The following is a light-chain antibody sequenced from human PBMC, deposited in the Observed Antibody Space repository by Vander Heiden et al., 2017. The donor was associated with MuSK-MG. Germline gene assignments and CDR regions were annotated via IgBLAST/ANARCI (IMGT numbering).Light chain of an antibody. CDR1: QDISNY. V-gene: IGKV1-33*01. J-gene: IGKJ5*01. CDR2: DAS. CDR3: QQYDNLPIT. Sequence: DIQMTQSPSPLSASVGDRVTITRQASQDISNYLNWYQQKPGKAPKLLIYDASNLETGVPSRFSGSGSGTDFTFTSSSLQPEDIATYYCQQYDNLPITFGQGTRLEIK.